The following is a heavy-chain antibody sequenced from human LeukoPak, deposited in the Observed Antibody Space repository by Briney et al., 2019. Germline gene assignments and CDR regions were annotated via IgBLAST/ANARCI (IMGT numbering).Heavy chain of an antibody. V-gene: IGHV4-31*03. CDR2: IYYSGST. Sequence: SETLSLTCTVSGGSISSGGYYWSWIRQPPGKGLEWIGYIYYSGSTYYNPSLKSRVTISVDTSKNQFSLKLSSVTAADTAVYYCARMGSGGYSGYDVFDYWGQGTLVTVSS. CDR1: GGSISSGGYY. J-gene: IGHJ4*02. D-gene: IGHD5-12*01. CDR3: ARMGSGGYSGYDVFDY.